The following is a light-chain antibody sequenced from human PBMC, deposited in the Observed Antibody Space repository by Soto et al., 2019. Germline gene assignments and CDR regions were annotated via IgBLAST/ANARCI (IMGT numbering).Light chain of an antibody. CDR3: QQRSNWPPIT. CDR1: QSVSSY. J-gene: IGKJ5*01. Sequence: EIVLTQSPATLSLSPGERATLSCRASQSVSSYLAWYQQKPGQAPRLLIYDASNRATGIPARSSGSGSGTDFTLTISSLEPEFFAVYYCQQRSNWPPITFGQGTLLEIK. V-gene: IGKV3-11*01. CDR2: DAS.